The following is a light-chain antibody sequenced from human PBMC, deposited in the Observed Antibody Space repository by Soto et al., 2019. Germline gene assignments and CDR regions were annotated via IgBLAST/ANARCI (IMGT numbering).Light chain of an antibody. CDR1: KLGDKY. V-gene: IGLV3-1*01. Sequence: YELTQPPSVSVSPGQTASITCSGDKLGDKYACWYQQKPGQSPVLVIYQDSKRPSGIPERFSGSNSGNTATLTISGTQAMDKADYYCQAWDSSTVVFGGGTKLTVL. CDR3: QAWDSSTVV. J-gene: IGLJ2*01. CDR2: QDS.